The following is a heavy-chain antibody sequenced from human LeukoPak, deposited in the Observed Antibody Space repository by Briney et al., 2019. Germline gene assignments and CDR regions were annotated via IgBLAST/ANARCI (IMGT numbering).Heavy chain of an antibody. CDR3: ARGGRGYSYGKNH. D-gene: IGHD5-18*01. Sequence: RPGGSLRLSCVASGFTFETYWMSWIRQPPGKGLEWIGEINHSGSTNYNPSLKSRVTISVDTSKNQFSLKLSSVTAADTAVYYCARGGRGYSYGKNHWGQGTLVTVSS. V-gene: IGHV4-34*01. J-gene: IGHJ5*02. CDR2: INHSGST. CDR1: GFTFETYW.